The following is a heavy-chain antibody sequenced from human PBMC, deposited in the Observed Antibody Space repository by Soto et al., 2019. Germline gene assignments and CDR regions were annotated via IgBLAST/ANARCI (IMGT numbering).Heavy chain of an antibody. D-gene: IGHD1-26*01. CDR2: IYYSGST. J-gene: IGHJ3*02. CDR1: GGSISSGGYY. V-gene: IGHV4-31*03. CDR3: AMLSGYSGSFDAFDI. Sequence: QVQLQESGPGLVKPSQTLSLTCTVSGGSISSGGYYWSWIRQHPGKGLEWIGYIYYSGSTSYNPSLMSRVTISVDPSKNQFSLKLRSVTAADTAVYYCAMLSGYSGSFDAFDIWGQGTMVTVSS.